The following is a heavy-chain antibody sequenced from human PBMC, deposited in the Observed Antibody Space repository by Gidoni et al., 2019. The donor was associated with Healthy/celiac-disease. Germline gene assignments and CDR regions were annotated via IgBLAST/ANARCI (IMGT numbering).Heavy chain of an antibody. CDR3: ARADSYNSGNDY. CDR1: GGTFSSYT. V-gene: IGHV1-69*02. D-gene: IGHD3-10*01. CDR2: IIPILGIA. J-gene: IGHJ4*02. Sequence: QVQLVQSGAEVKKPGSSVKVSCKASGGTFSSYTISWVRQAPGQGLEWMGRIIPILGIANYAQKFQGRVTITADKSTSTAYMELSSLRSEDTAVYYCARADSYNSGNDYWGQGTLVTVSS.